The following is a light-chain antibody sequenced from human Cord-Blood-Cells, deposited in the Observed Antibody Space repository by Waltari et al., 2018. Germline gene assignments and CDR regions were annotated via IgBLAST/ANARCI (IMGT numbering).Light chain of an antibody. CDR3: AAWDDSLNGPVV. V-gene: IGLV1-44*01. CDR2: SNN. CDR1: SSNIGSNT. J-gene: IGLJ2*01. Sequence: QSVLTQPPSASGTPGQRVPISCSGRSSNIGSNTVNWYQQLPGPAPKLLIYSNNQRPSGVPARFSGSKSGTSASLAISGLQSEDEADYYCAAWDDSLNGPVVCGGGTKLTVL.